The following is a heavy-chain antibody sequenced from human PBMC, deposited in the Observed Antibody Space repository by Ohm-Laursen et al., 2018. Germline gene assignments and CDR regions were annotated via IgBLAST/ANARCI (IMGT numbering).Heavy chain of an antibody. Sequence: TLSLTWAVYGGSFSGYDWSWIRQPPGKGLEWIGEINHIGRTNYNPSLKSRVTISVDTSKNQFSLKLSSVTAADTAVYYCAGNSSSSLGGFDYWGQGTLVTVSS. CDR3: AGNSSSSLGGFDY. CDR1: GGSFSGYD. D-gene: IGHD6-6*01. J-gene: IGHJ4*02. V-gene: IGHV4-34*01. CDR2: INHIGRT.